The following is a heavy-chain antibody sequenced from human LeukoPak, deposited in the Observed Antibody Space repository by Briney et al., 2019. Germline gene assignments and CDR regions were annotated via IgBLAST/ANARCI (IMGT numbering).Heavy chain of an antibody. CDR2: IRSDGTDT. CDR3: ARGLSTNYYNWFDP. CDR1: GFTFSTYL. J-gene: IGHJ5*02. V-gene: IGHV3-74*03. Sequence: PGGSLRLSCAASGFTFSTYLMHWVRQAPGKGLVWVSSIRSDGTDTKYVDSVKGRFTISRDNAKNTLYLQMNSLRAEDTAIYYCARGLSTNYYNWFDPWGQGTLVTVSS. D-gene: IGHD1-7*01.